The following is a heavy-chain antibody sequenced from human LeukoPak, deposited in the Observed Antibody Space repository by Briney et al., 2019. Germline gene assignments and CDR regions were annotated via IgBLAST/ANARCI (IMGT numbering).Heavy chain of an antibody. CDR2: ISGSGTNT. Sequence: GGSLRLSCAASGFTFSTYSMNWVRQAPGKELEWVSGISGSGTNTYYADSVKGRFVMSRDNAKNTLYLQMNSLRAEDSAVYYCARVTGGYNLVDYWGQGTLVTVSS. CDR3: ARVTGGYNLVDY. CDR1: GFTFSTYS. J-gene: IGHJ4*02. V-gene: IGHV3-21*01. D-gene: IGHD5-24*01.